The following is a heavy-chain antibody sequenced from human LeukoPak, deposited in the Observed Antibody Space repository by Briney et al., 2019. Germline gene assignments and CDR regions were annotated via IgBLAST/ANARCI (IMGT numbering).Heavy chain of an antibody. D-gene: IGHD4/OR15-4a*01. V-gene: IGHV3-11*01. CDR3: ARDPDYGDPY. CDR2: ITSSGATT. Sequence: GGSLRLSCSASGFSFTDYYMNWFRLSPEKGPEWIAYITSSGATTEYADSVKGRFTISRVNAKNSLYPQMNSLRPDDTAVYYCARDPDYGDPYWGQGTLVTVSS. J-gene: IGHJ4*02. CDR1: GFSFTDYY.